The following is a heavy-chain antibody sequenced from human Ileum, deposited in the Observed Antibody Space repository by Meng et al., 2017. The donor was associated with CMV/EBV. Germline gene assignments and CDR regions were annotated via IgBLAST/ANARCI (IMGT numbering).Heavy chain of an antibody. V-gene: IGHV4-30-2*01. CDR1: GGSISGGGYS. CDR3: ARGSGYTYGYDY. D-gene: IGHD5-18*01. CDR2: MWHTGAT. Sequence: QLQLQESGSGLDKPSHTLSLTCAVSGGSISGGGYSWTWIRQPQVKGLEWIGYMWHTGATYYNPSLKSRVTISVDRSKYQFSLNLNSVTAADTAVYYCARGSGYTYGYDYWGQGTLVTVSS. J-gene: IGHJ4*02.